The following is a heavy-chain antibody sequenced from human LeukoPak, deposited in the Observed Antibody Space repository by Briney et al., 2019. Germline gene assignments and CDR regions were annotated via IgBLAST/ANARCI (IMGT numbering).Heavy chain of an antibody. Sequence: GGSLRLSCAASGFTFSSYDMNWVRQAPGKGLEWVSSISTSSRYIYYTDSVRGRFTISRDDAKNSLYLQMNSLRAEDTAVYYCARADCSSSTCYLRRSWFDPWGQGTLLTVSS. CDR1: GFTFSSYD. CDR3: ARADCSSSTCYLRRSWFDP. V-gene: IGHV3-21*01. D-gene: IGHD2-2*01. CDR2: ISTSSRYI. J-gene: IGHJ5*02.